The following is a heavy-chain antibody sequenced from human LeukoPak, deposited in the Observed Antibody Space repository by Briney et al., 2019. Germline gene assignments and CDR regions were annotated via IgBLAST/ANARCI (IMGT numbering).Heavy chain of an antibody. J-gene: IGHJ4*02. V-gene: IGHV3-23*01. CDR3: AKDREGFAQWSWGY. CDR2: ISGSGGST. CDR1: GFTFSSYA. Sequence: GGSLRLSCAASGFTFSSYAMSWVRQAPGKGLEWVSAISGSGGSTYYADSVKGRFTISRDNSKNTLYLQMNCLRAEDTAVYYCAKDREGFAQWSWGYWGQGTLVTVSS. D-gene: IGHD6-19*01.